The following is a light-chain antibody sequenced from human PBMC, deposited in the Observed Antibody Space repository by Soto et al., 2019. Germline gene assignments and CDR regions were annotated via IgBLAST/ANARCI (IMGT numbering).Light chain of an antibody. CDR1: QSVSSSY. V-gene: IGKV3-20*01. CDR3: QQYGSSLRWT. J-gene: IGKJ2*02. Sequence: EIVLTQSPGTLSLSPGERATLSCRASQSVSSSYLAWYQQKPGQAPRLLIYGASSRATGIPDRFSGSGSGTDFTLTISRLEREDFAVYYCQQYGSSLRWTFGQGTKLEIK. CDR2: GAS.